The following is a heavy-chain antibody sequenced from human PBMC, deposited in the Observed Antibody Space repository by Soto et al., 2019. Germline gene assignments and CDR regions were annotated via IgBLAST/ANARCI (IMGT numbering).Heavy chain of an antibody. CDR1: GFNFSTDW. Sequence: EVQLVESGGGLVQPGGSLRLSCVASGFNFSTDWMHWVRQAPGKGLEWVSRSKSDGSDTTYADSVEGRFTTSRDNAKNMLYLQMDSLRAEDTAVYFCVKDTYTNYIKGMDVWGQGTSVTVSS. J-gene: IGHJ6*02. CDR3: VKDTYTNYIKGMDV. D-gene: IGHD1-7*01. CDR2: SKSDGSDT. V-gene: IGHV3-74*01.